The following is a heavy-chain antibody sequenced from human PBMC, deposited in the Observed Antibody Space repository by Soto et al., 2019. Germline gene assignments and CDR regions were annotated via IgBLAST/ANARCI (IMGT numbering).Heavy chain of an antibody. CDR2: INHRGST. D-gene: IGHD5-12*01. CDR3: ARTDIVTTNWFDP. CDR1: GESFIGYY. Sequence: QVHLQQWGAGLLKPSETLSLTCAVYGESFIGYYWTWIRRPPGKGLEWIGEINHRGSTNYNPSLKSRVTISIDTSKNQFSLKLSSVIAADTSVYYCARTDIVTTNWFDPWGQGTLVTVSS. J-gene: IGHJ5*02. V-gene: IGHV4-34*02.